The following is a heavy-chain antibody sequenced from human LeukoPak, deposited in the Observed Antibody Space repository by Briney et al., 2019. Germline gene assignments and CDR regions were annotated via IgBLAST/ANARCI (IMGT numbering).Heavy chain of an antibody. V-gene: IGHV4-34*01. Sequence: SETLSLTCAVYGGSFSGYYWSWLRQPPGKGLEWIGEINHSGSTNYNPSLKSRVTISVDTSKNQFSLKLSSVTAADTAVYYCARRPPRTYCSGGSCLKSDAFDIWGQGTMVTVSS. D-gene: IGHD2-15*01. CDR2: INHSGST. CDR1: GGSFSGYY. J-gene: IGHJ3*02. CDR3: ARRPPRTYCSGGSCLKSDAFDI.